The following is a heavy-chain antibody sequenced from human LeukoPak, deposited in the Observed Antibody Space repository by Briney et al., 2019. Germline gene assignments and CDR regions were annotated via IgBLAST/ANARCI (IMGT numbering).Heavy chain of an antibody. CDR1: GGSISGYY. Sequence: PSETLSLTCTVSGGSISGYYWGWIRQPPGKGLEWIGYIHYSGTTNYTPSLKSRVTISVDMSKNQFSVRLRSVTAADTAVYHCVKVGTGTVEYWGQGALVTVSS. J-gene: IGHJ4*02. CDR3: VKVGTGTVEY. CDR2: IHYSGTT. D-gene: IGHD1-1*01. V-gene: IGHV4-59*01.